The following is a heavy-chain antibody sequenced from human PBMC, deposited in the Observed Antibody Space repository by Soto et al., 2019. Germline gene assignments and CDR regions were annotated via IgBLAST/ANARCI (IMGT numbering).Heavy chain of an antibody. CDR2: ISYDGSNK. Sequence: QVQLVESGGGVVQPGRSLRLSCAASGFTFSSYGMHWVRQAPGKGLEWVAVISYDGSNKYYADSVKGRFTISRDNSNNTVYLQMNSLSAENTAVYYSAEDSNWNLDYSGQGSLVAVST. J-gene: IGHJ4*02. CDR1: GFTFSSYG. CDR3: AEDSNWNLDY. V-gene: IGHV3-30*18. D-gene: IGHD1-20*01.